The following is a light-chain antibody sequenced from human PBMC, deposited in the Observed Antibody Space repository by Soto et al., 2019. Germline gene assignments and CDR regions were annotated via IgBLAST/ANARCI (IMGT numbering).Light chain of an antibody. V-gene: IGKV3-15*01. CDR1: QSVNSN. J-gene: IGKJ5*01. Sequence: EIVMTQSPATLSVSPGERATLSCRASQSVNSNLAWYQQKPGQAPTLLIYDASTRATGIPARFSGSRSGTEFTLTIRSLQSEDFAVYYCQQFDNRPPVTFGQGTRLEIK. CDR2: DAS. CDR3: QQFDNRPPVT.